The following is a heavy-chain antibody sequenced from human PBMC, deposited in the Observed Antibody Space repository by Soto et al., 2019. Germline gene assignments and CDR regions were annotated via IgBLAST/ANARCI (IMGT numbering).Heavy chain of an antibody. Sequence: QVQLVQSGAAVKKPGASVKVSCKASGYTFTSYGFSWVRQAPGQGLEWMGWISAYNGNTNYAQKLQGRVTMTTDTSTSTAYMELRSVRSDETAVYYCASYHLNSYYYGMDVWGQGTTVTVSS. CDR3: ASYHLNSYYYGMDV. J-gene: IGHJ6*02. CDR1: GYTFTSYG. CDR2: ISAYNGNT. V-gene: IGHV1-18*01.